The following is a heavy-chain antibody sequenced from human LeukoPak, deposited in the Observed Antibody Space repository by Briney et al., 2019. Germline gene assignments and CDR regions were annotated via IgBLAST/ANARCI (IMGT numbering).Heavy chain of an antibody. J-gene: IGHJ4*02. D-gene: IGHD3-3*01. CDR2: IYYSGTT. CDR3: ARLRFDFWSGYTHPYFDY. Sequence: SETLSLTCTVSGGSISSSSYSWGWIRQPPGKGLEWIRSIYYSGTTYYNPSLKSRVTISVDTSKIQFSLKLSSAAATDTAVYFCARLRFDFWSGYTHPYFDYWGQGTLVTVSS. CDR1: GGSISSSSYS. V-gene: IGHV4-39*01.